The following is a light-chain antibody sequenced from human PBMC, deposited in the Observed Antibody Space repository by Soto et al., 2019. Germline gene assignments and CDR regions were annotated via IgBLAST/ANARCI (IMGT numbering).Light chain of an antibody. CDR3: QQRTSWPIT. CDR1: QSVSSY. Sequence: EIVLTQSPATLSFSPGERATLSCRASQSVSSYLAWYQQKPGQTPRLLIYDASNRATGIPARFSGSGSGTDFTLTISSLEPEAFAVYYCQQRTSWPITFGQGTRLEIK. V-gene: IGKV3-11*01. J-gene: IGKJ5*01. CDR2: DAS.